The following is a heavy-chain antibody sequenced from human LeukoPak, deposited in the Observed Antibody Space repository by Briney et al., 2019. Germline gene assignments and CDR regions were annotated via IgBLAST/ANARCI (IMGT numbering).Heavy chain of an antibody. D-gene: IGHD6-19*01. CDR3: ARGPGIAVAGHYYYYYMDV. CDR1: GGTFSSYA. J-gene: IGHJ6*03. Sequence: GASVKVSCKASGGTFSSYAISWVRQAPGQGLEWMGRIIPIFGTANYAQKFQGRVTITTDESTSTAYMELSSLRSEDTAVYYCARGPGIAVAGHYYYYYMDVWGKGTTVTASS. V-gene: IGHV1-69*05. CDR2: IIPIFGTA.